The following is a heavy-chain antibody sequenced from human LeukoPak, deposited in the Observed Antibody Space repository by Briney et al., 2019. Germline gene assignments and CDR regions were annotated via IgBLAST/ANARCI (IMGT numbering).Heavy chain of an antibody. V-gene: IGHV3-7*01. CDR2: INQDASHK. J-gene: IGHJ6*03. CDR1: GCFFPTYY. CDR3: ARAPERGYYYMDV. D-gene: IGHD1-1*01. Sequence: QTAGSLSLSCAASGCFFPTYYMSWIRQPPGKGLEWMANINQDASHKNHVESVRGRFTISRDNVKNVLFMQMNSLRAEDTAVYYCARAPERGYYYMDVWGKGTTVTVSS.